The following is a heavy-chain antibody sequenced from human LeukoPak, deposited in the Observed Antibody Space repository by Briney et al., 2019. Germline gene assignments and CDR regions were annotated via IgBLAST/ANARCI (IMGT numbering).Heavy chain of an antibody. CDR2: ISYDESNK. CDR1: GFTYSSYA. J-gene: IGHJ4*02. V-gene: IGHV3-30-3*01. CDR3: ATELRIATAGFDYFEH. Sequence: GGSLRLSCAASGFTYSSYAMNWVRQAPGKGLEWVAVISYDESNKYYADSVKGRLTISRDNSKNTLFVQMNSLRAEDTAMYYCATELRIATAGFDYFEHWGQGTLVTVSS. D-gene: IGHD6-13*01.